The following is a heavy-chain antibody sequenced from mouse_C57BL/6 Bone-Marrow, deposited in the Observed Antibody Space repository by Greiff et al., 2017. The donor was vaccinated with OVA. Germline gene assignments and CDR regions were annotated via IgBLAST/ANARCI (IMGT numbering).Heavy chain of an antibody. Sequence: EVKVVESGAELVRPGASVKLSCTASGFNIKDDYMHWVKQRPEQGLEWIGWIDPENGDTEYASKFQGKATITADTSSNTAYLQLSSLTSEDTAVYYCSSTAFDYWGQGTTLTVSS. V-gene: IGHV14-4*01. CDR2: IDPENGDT. CDR1: GFNIKDDY. CDR3: SSTAFDY. D-gene: IGHD1-2*01. J-gene: IGHJ2*01.